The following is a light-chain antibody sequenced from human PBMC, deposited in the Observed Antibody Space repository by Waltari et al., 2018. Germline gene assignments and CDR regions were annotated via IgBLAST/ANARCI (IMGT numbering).Light chain of an antibody. J-gene: IGKJ1*01. Sequence: DIQMTQSPSSLSASVVDRATITCRASQRSSTFLNWYQQKTGRAPQVLIYAASRLLSGVPSRFSGSGAGTDFTLPISSLQPEELATYYCQQSYSGPSWTFGQGTKVEVK. CDR3: QQSYSGPSWT. CDR2: AAS. V-gene: IGKV1-39*01. CDR1: QRSSTF.